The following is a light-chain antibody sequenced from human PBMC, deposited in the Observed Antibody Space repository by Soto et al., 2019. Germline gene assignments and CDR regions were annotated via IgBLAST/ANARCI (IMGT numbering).Light chain of an antibody. V-gene: IGKV1-5*03. CDR2: ETS. J-gene: IGKJ2*01. CDR3: QQYNSYFT. CDR1: QSVSTW. Sequence: DIPMTQSPSTLSASVGDRVTITCRASQSVSTWLAWYQQRPGKAPKLLIYETSSLVSRVPSRFSGSGYGTDFTLTISSLQPDDFVTYYCQQYNSYFTFGQGTKVEIK.